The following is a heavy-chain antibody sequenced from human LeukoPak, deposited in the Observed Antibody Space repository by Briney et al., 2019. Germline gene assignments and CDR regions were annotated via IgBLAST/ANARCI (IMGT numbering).Heavy chain of an antibody. CDR3: EPEMGIDLSFDGFDV. CDR2: ISYDGTNK. CDR1: GFIFSTHA. D-gene: IGHD1-14*01. J-gene: IGHJ3*01. V-gene: IGHV3-30-3*01. Sequence: PGRSLRLSCAASGFIFSTHAMHWVRQAPGKGLEWVAVISYDGTNKYYADSVKGRFTISRDNSQTTLYLQMNSLRDEDTAVYYCEPEMGIDLSFDGFDVWGRETMVTVSS.